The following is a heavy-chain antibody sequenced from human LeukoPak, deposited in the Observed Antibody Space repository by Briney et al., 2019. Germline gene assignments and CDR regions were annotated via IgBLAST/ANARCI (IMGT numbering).Heavy chain of an antibody. CDR1: GGSISSYY. CDR2: INYSGNA. J-gene: IGHJ5*02. CDR3: ASFSWCAGSYNQEAIWSWFDP. Sequence: PSETLSLTCTVSGGSISSYYWSWIRQPPGTGLEWFGYINYSGNANYNPSLKSQVTKSVDKSKSHFSLKLVYVTAADTAVYYYASFSWCAGSYNQEAIWSWFDPWGQGTLVTVSS. V-gene: IGHV4-59*08. D-gene: IGHD3-10*01.